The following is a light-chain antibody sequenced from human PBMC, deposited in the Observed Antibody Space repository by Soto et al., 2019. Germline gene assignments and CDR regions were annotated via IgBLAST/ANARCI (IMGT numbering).Light chain of an antibody. Sequence: QSALTQPASLSGSPGQSITISCTGTSSDVGGYNYVSWYQQHPGKAPRVIMYEVNQRSSRVPDRFSGSKSGNTASLTISGLQAEDEADYYCSSYAGSYSVVFGGGTKLTVL. V-gene: IGLV2-11*01. CDR3: SSYAGSYSVV. CDR1: SSDVGGYNY. CDR2: EVN. J-gene: IGLJ2*01.